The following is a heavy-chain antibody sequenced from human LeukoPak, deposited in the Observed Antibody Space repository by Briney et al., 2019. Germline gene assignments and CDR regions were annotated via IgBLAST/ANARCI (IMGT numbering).Heavy chain of an antibody. J-gene: IGHJ4*02. D-gene: IGHD6-19*01. Sequence: GGSLRLSCATSGFTFSSYAMSWVRQAPGKGREWVSAISGSGGSTYYADSVKGRFTISRDNSKNTLYLQMNSLRAEDTAVYYCAKDRRRIAVAGPLFDYWGQGTLVTVSS. V-gene: IGHV3-23*01. CDR2: ISGSGGST. CDR1: GFTFSSYA. CDR3: AKDRRRIAVAGPLFDY.